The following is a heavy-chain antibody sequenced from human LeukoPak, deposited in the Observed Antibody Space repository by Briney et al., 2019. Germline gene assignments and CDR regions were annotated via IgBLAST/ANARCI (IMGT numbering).Heavy chain of an antibody. J-gene: IGHJ6*03. CDR2: INWNGGST. CDR3: ARDRGAGVTPDMDV. V-gene: IGHV3-20*04. D-gene: IGHD2-21*02. CDR1: GFTFDDYG. Sequence: GGSLRLSCAASGFTFDDYGMSWVRQAPGKGLEWVSGINWNGGSTGYADSVKGRFTIFRDNAKNSLYLQMNSLRAEDTALYYCARDRGAGVTPDMDVWGKGTTVTVSS.